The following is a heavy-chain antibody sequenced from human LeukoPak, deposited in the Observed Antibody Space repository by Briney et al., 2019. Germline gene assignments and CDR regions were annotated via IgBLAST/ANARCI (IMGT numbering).Heavy chain of an antibody. CDR1: GGSISSSSYY. Sequence: ASETLSLTCTVSGGSISSSSYYWGWIRQPPGKGLEWIGSIYYSGSTYYNPSLKNRVTISVDTSKNQFSLKLSFVTAADTAVYYCATTYYYDSSGYYPDAFDIWGQGTMVTVSS. V-gene: IGHV4-39*01. CDR2: IYYSGST. J-gene: IGHJ3*02. D-gene: IGHD3-22*01. CDR3: ATTYYYDSSGYYPDAFDI.